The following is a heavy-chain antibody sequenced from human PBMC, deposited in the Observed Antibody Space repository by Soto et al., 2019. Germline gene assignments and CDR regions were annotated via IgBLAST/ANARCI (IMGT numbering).Heavy chain of an antibody. CDR3: ASGGAGSGPFTWELPDH. J-gene: IGHJ4*02. CDR1: GNTFTYRY. V-gene: IGHV1-45*02. D-gene: IGHD1-26*01. Sequence: QMQLVQSGAEVKKTGSSVTVSCKALGNTFTYRYLHWVRQAPGQALEWMGWITPFSGDVHYAQKFQERVTITRDRSINTAYMQMSSLRSEATAMYFCASGGAGSGPFTWELPDHWGQGTLVTVSS. CDR2: ITPFSGDV.